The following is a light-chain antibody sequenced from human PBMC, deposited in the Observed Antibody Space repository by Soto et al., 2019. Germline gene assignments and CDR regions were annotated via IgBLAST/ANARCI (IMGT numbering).Light chain of an antibody. V-gene: IGKV1-5*03. CDR2: KAS. CDR1: QSISSW. CDR3: QQYNVYPWT. J-gene: IGKJ1*01. Sequence: DIQMTQSPSTLSASAGDRVTITCRASQSISSWLAWYQQKAGEAPKLLIYKASSLESGVPSRFGGSGSGTEFTLTISSLQSDDFATYYCQQYNVYPWTFGQGTKVEIK.